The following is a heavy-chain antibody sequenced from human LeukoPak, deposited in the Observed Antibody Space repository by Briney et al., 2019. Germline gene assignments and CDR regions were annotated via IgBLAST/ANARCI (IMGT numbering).Heavy chain of an antibody. J-gene: IGHJ3*02. D-gene: IGHD3-10*01. CDR2: ISSSSGSI. CDR3: AKIDSYGSGSPYPNGALDI. Sequence: PGGSLRLSCAASGFTFSSYGMNWVRQTPGKGLEWVSFISSSSGSIYYAHSVKGRFTISRDNAKNSLHLHMDSLRVEDTAVYYCAKIDSYGSGSPYPNGALDIWGQGTMVTVSS. V-gene: IGHV3-21*01. CDR1: GFTFSSYG.